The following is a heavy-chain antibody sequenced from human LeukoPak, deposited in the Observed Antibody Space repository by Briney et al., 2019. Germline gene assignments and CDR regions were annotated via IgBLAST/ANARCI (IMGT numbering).Heavy chain of an antibody. CDR1: GFTFSSYA. Sequence: GGSLRLSCAASGFTFSSYAMSWVRQAPGKGLEWVSAISGSGGSTYYADSVKGRFTISRDNSKNTLYLQMNSLRAEDTAVYYFGKAGVGAATPGEHWGQGTLVTVSS. D-gene: IGHD2-15*01. J-gene: IGHJ4*02. V-gene: IGHV3-23*01. CDR3: GKAGVGAATPGEH. CDR2: ISGSGGST.